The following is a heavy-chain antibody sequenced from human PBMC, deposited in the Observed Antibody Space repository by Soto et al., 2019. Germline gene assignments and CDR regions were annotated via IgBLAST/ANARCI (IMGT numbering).Heavy chain of an antibody. CDR2: ISSTTNYI. V-gene: IGHV3-21*01. CDR3: ARESEDLTSNFDY. J-gene: IGHJ4*02. Sequence: PGGSLRLSCAASGFTFTRYSMNWVRQAPGKGLEWVSSISSTTNYIYYADSMKGRFTVSRDNAKNSVYPEMNSLSAEDTALYCCARESEDLTSNFDYWGQGTLVTVSS. CDR1: GFTFTRYS.